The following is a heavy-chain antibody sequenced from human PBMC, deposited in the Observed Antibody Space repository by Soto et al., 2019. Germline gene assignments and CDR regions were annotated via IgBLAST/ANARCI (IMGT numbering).Heavy chain of an antibody. V-gene: IGHV1-8*01. CDR2: MNPNSGNT. J-gene: IGHJ4*02. Sequence: GASVKVSCKASGYTFTSYDINWVRQATGQGLEWMGWMNPNSGNTGYAQKFQGRVTITADKSTSTAYMELSSLRSEDTAVYYCAITVEGACPKPYRPQCRFDYWGQGTLVTVSS. CDR3: AITVEGACPKPYRPQCRFDY. CDR1: GYTFTSYD. D-gene: IGHD1-26*01.